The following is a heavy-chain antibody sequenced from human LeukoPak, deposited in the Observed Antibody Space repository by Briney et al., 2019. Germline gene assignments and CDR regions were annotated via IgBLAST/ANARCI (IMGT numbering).Heavy chain of an antibody. CDR3: ATESKYFSSGWPYYFDY. J-gene: IGHJ4*02. CDR2: FDPEDGET. Sequence: ASVKVSCKVSGYTLTELSMHWVRQAPGKGLEWMGGFDPEDGETIYAQKFQGRVTMTEDTSTDTAYMKLSSLRSEDTAVYYCATESKYFSSGWPYYFDYWGQGTLVTVSS. CDR1: GYTLTELS. V-gene: IGHV1-24*01. D-gene: IGHD6-19*01.